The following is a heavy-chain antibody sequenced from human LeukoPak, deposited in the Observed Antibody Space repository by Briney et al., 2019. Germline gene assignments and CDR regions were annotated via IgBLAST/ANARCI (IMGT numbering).Heavy chain of an antibody. J-gene: IGHJ3*02. V-gene: IGHV3-48*01. Sequence: PGGSLILSCAASGFTFTSYNMNWVRPAPGKGLEWISYIGSSSSIIYYSDSVKGRFTTSRDNAKNSLYLQMNSLRAEDKAVYYCAKDRPEWGGEEAFDIWGRGTMVTVSS. CDR1: GFTFTSYN. D-gene: IGHD3-16*01. CDR3: AKDRPEWGGEEAFDI. CDR2: IGSSSSII.